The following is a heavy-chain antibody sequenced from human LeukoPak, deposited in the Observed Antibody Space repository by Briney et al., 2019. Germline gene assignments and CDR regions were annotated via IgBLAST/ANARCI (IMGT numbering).Heavy chain of an antibody. V-gene: IGHV3-7*01. J-gene: IGHJ4*02. Sequence: GGSLRLSCAASGDSFSRYWMSWVRQAPGKGLEWVAHIKQDGSEKYNVDSEKGRFTISRDNAKNSLYLQINSLRAEVTAVYYFARVDGYIYGPIDYWGQGTLVTVSS. CDR3: ARVDGYIYGPIDY. CDR1: GDSFSRYW. D-gene: IGHD5-18*01. CDR2: IKQDGSEK.